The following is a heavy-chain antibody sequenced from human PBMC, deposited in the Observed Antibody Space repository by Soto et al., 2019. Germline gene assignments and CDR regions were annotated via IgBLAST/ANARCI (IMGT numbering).Heavy chain of an antibody. D-gene: IGHD6-19*01. CDR2: ISAGGAEI. Sequence: EVQLLESGGDLVQPGESLRLSCAASGLAFSSYAMGWVRQAPGKGLEWVSAISAGGAEIHYADSVQGRFTISRDNSRNTLYLQMNSLRADDTAIYYCAKRSRGASGWFDYWGQGTLVTVSS. V-gene: IGHV3-23*01. CDR3: AKRSRGASGWFDY. J-gene: IGHJ4*02. CDR1: GLAFSSYA.